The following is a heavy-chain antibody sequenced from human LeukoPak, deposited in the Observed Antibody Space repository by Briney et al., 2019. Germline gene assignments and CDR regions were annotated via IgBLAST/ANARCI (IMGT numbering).Heavy chain of an antibody. J-gene: IGHJ5*02. CDR1: GGSISSYY. CDR2: IYYSGST. CDR3: AMRVGYYQNWFDP. V-gene: IGHV4-59*03. Sequence: KPSETLSLTCTVSGGSISSYYWSWIRQPPGKGLEWIGYIYYSGSTNYNPSLKSRVTISVDTSKNQFSLKLSSVTAADTAVYYCAMRVGYYQNWFDPWGQGTLVTVSS. D-gene: IGHD3-22*01.